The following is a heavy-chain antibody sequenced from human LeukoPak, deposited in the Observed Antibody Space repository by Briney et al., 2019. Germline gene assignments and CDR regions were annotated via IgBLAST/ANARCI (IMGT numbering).Heavy chain of an antibody. Sequence: QPGGPLGLSCAASGFTFSSYGMHWVRQAPGKGLEWVAFIRYDGSNKYYADSVKGRFTISRDNSKNTLYLQMNSLRAEDTAVYYCAKAPYYYDSSGPDYWGQGTLVTVSS. V-gene: IGHV3-30*02. D-gene: IGHD3-22*01. CDR1: GFTFSSYG. CDR2: IRYDGSNK. CDR3: AKAPYYYDSSGPDY. J-gene: IGHJ4*02.